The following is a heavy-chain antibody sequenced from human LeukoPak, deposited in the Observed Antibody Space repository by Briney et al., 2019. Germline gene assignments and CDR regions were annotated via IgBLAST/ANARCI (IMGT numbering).Heavy chain of an antibody. CDR1: GFTFSSYG. D-gene: IGHD5-12*01. CDR2: ISDDGTRK. CDR3: ARESSGYDFDI. Sequence: GGSLRLSCAASGFTFSSYGMHWVRLAPGKGLEWVAVISDDGTRKYYADSVQGRFTISRDNSKNTLSLQMNSLRAEDMAVYYCARESSGYDFDIWGQGTTVTVSS. J-gene: IGHJ3*02. V-gene: IGHV3-30*03.